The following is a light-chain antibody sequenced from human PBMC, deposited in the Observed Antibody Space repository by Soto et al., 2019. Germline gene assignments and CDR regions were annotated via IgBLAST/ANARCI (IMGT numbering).Light chain of an antibody. CDR2: EVN. J-gene: IGLJ3*02. Sequence: QSVLTQPPSASGSPGQSVAISCTGTSSDVGGYNYVSWYQQHPGKAPKLMIYEVNKRPSGVPDRFSGSKSGNTASLTVSGLQAEDEADYFCFSYAGDSTWVFGGGTKLTVL. CDR3: FSYAGDSTWV. CDR1: SSDVGGYNY. V-gene: IGLV2-8*01.